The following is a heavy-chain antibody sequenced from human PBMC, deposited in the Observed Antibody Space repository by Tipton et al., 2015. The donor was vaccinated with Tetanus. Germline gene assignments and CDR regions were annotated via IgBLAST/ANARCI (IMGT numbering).Heavy chain of an antibody. CDR1: AGSFSGYY. Sequence: TLSLTCAVYAGSFSGYYWTWIRQSPGEGLEWIGEINHSGSTNYNPSLKSRVTMSIDTSKNQFSLKLNSVTAADTAVYFCIGYDYGDYYFDYWGQGTLVTVSS. V-gene: IGHV4-34*01. D-gene: IGHD4-17*01. CDR3: IGYDYGDYYFDY. CDR2: INHSGST. J-gene: IGHJ4*02.